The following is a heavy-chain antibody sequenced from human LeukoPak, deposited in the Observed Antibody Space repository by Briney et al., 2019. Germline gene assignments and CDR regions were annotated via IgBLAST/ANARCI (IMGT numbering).Heavy chain of an antibody. CDR1: GGSISSYY. Sequence: NPSETLSLTCTVSGGSISSYYWSWIRQPPGKGLEWIGYIYYSGSTNYNPSLKSRVTISVDTSKNQFSLKLSSVTAADTAVYYCARGFRERGWLQSTRNFDYWGQGTLVTVSS. CDR2: IYYSGST. D-gene: IGHD5-12*01. J-gene: IGHJ4*02. CDR3: ARGFRERGWLQSTRNFDY. V-gene: IGHV4-59*12.